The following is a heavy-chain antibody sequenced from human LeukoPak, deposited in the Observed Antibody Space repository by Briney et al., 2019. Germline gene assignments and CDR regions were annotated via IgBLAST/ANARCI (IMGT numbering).Heavy chain of an antibody. Sequence: GGSLRLSCAASGFTFSSYAMSWVRQAPGKGLEWVSAISGSGGSTYFADSVKGRFTISRDNSKNTLYLQMNSLRAEDTAVYYCARDLYVWGSYRYPGLSDYWGQGTLVTVSS. V-gene: IGHV3-23*01. D-gene: IGHD3-16*02. CDR3: ARDLYVWGSYRYPGLSDY. CDR1: GFTFSSYA. CDR2: ISGSGGST. J-gene: IGHJ4*02.